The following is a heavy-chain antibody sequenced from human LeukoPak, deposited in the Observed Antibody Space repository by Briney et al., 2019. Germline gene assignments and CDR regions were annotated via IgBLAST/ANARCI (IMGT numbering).Heavy chain of an antibody. CDR2: SSAYNGNT. V-gene: IGHV1-18*01. CDR3: ARGGNDYGDYPDAFAI. Sequence: ASVKVSCKASGYTFTSYGISWVRQAPGQGLEWMGWSSAYNGNTNYARKLQGRVTMTTDTSTSTAYLELRSLRSDDTAVYYCARGGNDYGDYPDAFAIWGQGSMVTVSS. J-gene: IGHJ3*02. D-gene: IGHD4-17*01. CDR1: GYTFTSYG.